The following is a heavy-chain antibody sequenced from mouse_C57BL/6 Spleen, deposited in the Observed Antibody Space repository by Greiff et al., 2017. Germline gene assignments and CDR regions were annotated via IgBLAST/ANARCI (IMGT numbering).Heavy chain of an antibody. CDR2: ISSGSSTI. J-gene: IGHJ4*01. CDR1: GFTFSDYG. CDR3: ARSLTGTRAMDY. Sequence: EVMLVESGGGLVKPGGSLKLSCAASGFTFSDYGMHWVRQAPEKGLEWVAYISSGSSTIYYADTVKGRFTISRDNAKNTLFLQMTSLRSEDTAMDYWARSLTGTRAMDYWGQGTSGTVSS. V-gene: IGHV5-17*01. D-gene: IGHD4-1*01.